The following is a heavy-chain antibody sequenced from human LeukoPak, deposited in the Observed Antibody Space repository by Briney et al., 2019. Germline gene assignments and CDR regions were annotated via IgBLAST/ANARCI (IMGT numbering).Heavy chain of an antibody. CDR3: TTASYGGGLNWFDP. D-gene: IGHD3-16*01. CDR2: IKSKTDGGTT. Sequence: GGSLRLSYAASGFTFSNAWMSCVRQAPGKGLEWVGRIKSKTDGGTTDYAAPVKGRFTISRDDSKNTLYLQMNSLKTEDTAVYYCTTASYGGGLNWFDPWGQGTLVTVSS. J-gene: IGHJ5*02. V-gene: IGHV3-15*01. CDR1: GFTFSNAW.